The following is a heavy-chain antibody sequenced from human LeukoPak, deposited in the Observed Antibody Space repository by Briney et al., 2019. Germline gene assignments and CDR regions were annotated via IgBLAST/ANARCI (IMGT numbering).Heavy chain of an antibody. Sequence: ASVKVSCKASGYTFTGYYMHWVRQAPGQGLEWMGRINPNSGGTNYAQKFQGRVTMTTDTSISTAYMEVSRLRSDDTAVYYCARPLRLYYYDSSGYYYDAFDIWGQGTMVTVSS. CDR1: GYTFTGYY. CDR3: ARPLRLYYYDSSGYYYDAFDI. J-gene: IGHJ3*02. V-gene: IGHV1-2*06. D-gene: IGHD3-22*01. CDR2: INPNSGGT.